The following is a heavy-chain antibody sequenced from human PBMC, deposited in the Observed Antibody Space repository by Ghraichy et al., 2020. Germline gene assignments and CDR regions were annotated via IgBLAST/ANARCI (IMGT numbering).Heavy chain of an antibody. V-gene: IGHV3-15*01. CDR2: IKSKFDGGTT. Sequence: GESLNISCAASGFTFRNGWMNWVRQAPGKGLEWVGRIKSKFDGGTTDYAAPAKGRFSISRDDSKNTVYLQMNSLKIEDTAVYYCTTEGVGMVSGGYWGQGTLVTISS. CDR3: TTEGVGMVSGGY. CDR1: GFTFRNGW. J-gene: IGHJ4*02. D-gene: IGHD3-3*01.